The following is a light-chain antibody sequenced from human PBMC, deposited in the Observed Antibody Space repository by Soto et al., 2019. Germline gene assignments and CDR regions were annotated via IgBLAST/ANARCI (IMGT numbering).Light chain of an antibody. CDR1: SSDVGGYNY. V-gene: IGLV2-14*01. J-gene: IGLJ7*01. CDR2: DVS. CDR3: SSYTSSSNKV. Sequence: QSALTQPASVSGSPGQSITISCSGTSSDVGGYNYVSWYQQHPGKAPRLMIYDVSYRPSGVSNRFSGSRSGNTASLTISGLQTEDEADYYCSSYTSSSNKVFGGGTQLTVL.